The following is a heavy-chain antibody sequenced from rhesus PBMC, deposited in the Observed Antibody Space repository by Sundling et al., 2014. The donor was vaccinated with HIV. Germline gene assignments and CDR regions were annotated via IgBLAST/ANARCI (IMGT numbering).Heavy chain of an antibody. D-gene: IGHD2-39*02. CDR1: GDSISSNNW. V-gene: IGHV4-65*01. CDR2: INGNSGST. CDR3: AIRRAVVSSGGFDV. Sequence: QVQLQESGPGLVKPSETLSLTCAVSGDSISSNNWWSWIRQPPGKGLEWIGEINGNSGSTNYNPSLKSRVTISTDTSNNQXSLNLNSVTAADTAVYYCAIRRAVVSSGGFDVWGPGVLVTVSS. J-gene: IGHJ5-1*01.